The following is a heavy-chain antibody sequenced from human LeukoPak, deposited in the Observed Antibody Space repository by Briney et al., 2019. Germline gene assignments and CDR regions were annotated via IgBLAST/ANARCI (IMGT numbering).Heavy chain of an antibody. CDR2: ISGSGGST. J-gene: IGHJ4*02. V-gene: IGHV3-23*01. CDR3: AKVRRITNGGYFDY. D-gene: IGHD2-8*01. CDR1: GFTFSSYA. Sequence: GGSLRLSCAASGFTFSSYAMSWVRQAPGKGLERVSAISGSGGSTYYADPVKGRFTISRDNSKNTLYLQMNSLRAEDTAVYYCAKVRRITNGGYFDYWGQGTLVTVSS.